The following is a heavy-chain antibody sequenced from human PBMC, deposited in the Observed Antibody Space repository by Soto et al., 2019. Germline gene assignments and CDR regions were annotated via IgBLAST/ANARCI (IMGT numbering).Heavy chain of an antibody. CDR2: INHSGST. D-gene: IGHD3-9*01. CDR3: AREVRTISYYYGMDV. J-gene: IGHJ6*02. CDR1: GGSFSGYY. Sequence: SETLSLTCAVYGGSFSGYYWSWIRQPPGKGLEWIGEINHSGSTNYSPSLKSRVTISVDTSKNQFSLKLSSVTAADTAVYYCAREVRTISYYYGMDVWGQGTTVT. V-gene: IGHV4-34*01.